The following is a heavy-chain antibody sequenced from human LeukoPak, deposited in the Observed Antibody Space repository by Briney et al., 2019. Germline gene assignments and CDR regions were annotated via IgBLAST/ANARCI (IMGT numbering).Heavy chain of an antibody. CDR3: ARDDDSSAPGAFDI. CDR1: GYTFTCCY. J-gene: IGHJ3*02. D-gene: IGHD3-22*01. V-gene: IGHV1-2*04. CDR2: INPNSGGT. Sequence: GASVKVSCKASGYTFTCCYMHWVRQAPGQGLEWMGWINPNSGGTNYAQKFQGWVTMTRDTSISTAYMELSRLRSDDTAVYYCARDDDSSAPGAFDIWGQGTMVTVSS.